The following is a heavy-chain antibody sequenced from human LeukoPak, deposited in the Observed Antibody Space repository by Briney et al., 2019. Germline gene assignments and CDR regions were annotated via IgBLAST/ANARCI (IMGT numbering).Heavy chain of an antibody. Sequence: SETLSLTCTVSGGSIGSSSYYWGWIRQPPGKGLEWIGSIYYSGSTYYNPSLKSRVTISVDTSKNQFSLKLSSVTAADTAVYYCARRAVADDYWGQGTLVTVSS. CDR1: GGSIGSSSYY. CDR3: ARRAVADDY. J-gene: IGHJ4*02. CDR2: IYYSGST. V-gene: IGHV4-39*01. D-gene: IGHD6-19*01.